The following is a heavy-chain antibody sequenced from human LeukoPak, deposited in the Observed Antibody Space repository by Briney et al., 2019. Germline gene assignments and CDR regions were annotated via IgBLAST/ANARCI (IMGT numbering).Heavy chain of an antibody. Sequence: GGSLRLSCAASGFTFSSYSMNWVRQAPGKGLEWVSSISSSSSYIYYADSVKGRFTISRDNAKNSLYLQMNSLRAEDTAVYYCAKGGSYYDFWSGYSQPKYYYYYMDVWGKGTTVTVSS. D-gene: IGHD3-3*01. J-gene: IGHJ6*03. CDR3: AKGGSYYDFWSGYSQPKYYYYYMDV. V-gene: IGHV3-21*04. CDR1: GFTFSSYS. CDR2: ISSSSSYI.